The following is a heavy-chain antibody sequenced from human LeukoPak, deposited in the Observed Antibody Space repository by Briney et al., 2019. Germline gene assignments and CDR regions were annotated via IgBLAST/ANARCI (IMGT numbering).Heavy chain of an antibody. CDR2: INHSGST. CDR3: AGGRQQQRYSSGWYLTPPFDY. J-gene: IGHJ4*02. D-gene: IGHD6-19*01. Sequence: SETLSLTCAVYGGSFSGYYWSWIRQPPGKGLEWIGEINHSGSTNYNPSLKSRVTISVDTSKNQFSLKLSSVTAADTAVYYCAGGRQQQRYSSGWYLTPPFDYWGQGTLVTVSS. CDR1: GGSFSGYY. V-gene: IGHV4-34*01.